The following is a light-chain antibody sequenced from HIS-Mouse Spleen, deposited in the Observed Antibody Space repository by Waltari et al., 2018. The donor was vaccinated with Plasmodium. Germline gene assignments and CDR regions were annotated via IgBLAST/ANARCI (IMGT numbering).Light chain of an antibody. J-gene: IGLJ2*01. Sequence: QSALTQPASVSGSPGQSITISCTGTSSDVVSSNLVSWYQQPPGKAPNLIIYDFSNRPSGVSNRFSGSKSGNTASLTISGLQAEDEADYYCSSYTSSSTLVFGGGTKLTVL. V-gene: IGLV2-14*02. CDR3: SSYTSSSTLV. CDR2: DFS. CDR1: SSDVVSSNL.